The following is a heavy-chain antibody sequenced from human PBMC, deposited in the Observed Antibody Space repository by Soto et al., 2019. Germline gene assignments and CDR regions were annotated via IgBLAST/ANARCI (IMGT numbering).Heavy chain of an antibody. CDR2: INPSGGST. D-gene: IGHD2-8*01. J-gene: IGHJ4*02. V-gene: IGHV1-46*01. Sequence: GASVKVSFKACGYTFTSYYMHWLRQAPGQGLEWMGIINPSGGSTSYAQKFQGRVTMTRDTSTSTVYMELSSLRSEDTAVYYCARAGFGMLLDYWGQGTLVTVSS. CDR3: ARAGFGMLLDY. CDR1: GYTFTSYY.